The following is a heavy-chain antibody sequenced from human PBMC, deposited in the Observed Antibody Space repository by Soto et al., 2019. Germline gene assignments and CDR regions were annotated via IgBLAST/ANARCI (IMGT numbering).Heavy chain of an antibody. Sequence: GGSLRLSCAASGFTFSNAWMSWVRQAPGKGLEWVGRIKSKTDGGTTDYAAPVKGRFTISRDDSKNTLYLQMNSLKTEDTAVYYCTTDYGSGTRGPSMDVWGQGTTGTVSS. J-gene: IGHJ6*02. V-gene: IGHV3-15*01. D-gene: IGHD3-10*01. CDR3: TTDYGSGTRGPSMDV. CDR1: GFTFSNAW. CDR2: IKSKTDGGTT.